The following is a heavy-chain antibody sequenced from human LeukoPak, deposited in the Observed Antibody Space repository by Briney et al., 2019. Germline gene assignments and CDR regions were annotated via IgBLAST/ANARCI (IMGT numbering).Heavy chain of an antibody. Sequence: SQTLSLTCVISGDSVSSNSGAWSWIRQSPSRGLEWLGRTFYRSRWYNDYAVSVKGRITISPDTSKNQFSLKLSSVTAADTAVYYCARVSPSRYERVDYWGQGTLVTVSS. V-gene: IGHV6-1*01. CDR2: TFYRSRWYN. CDR1: GDSVSSNSGA. J-gene: IGHJ4*02. CDR3: ARVSPSRYERVDY. D-gene: IGHD1-14*01.